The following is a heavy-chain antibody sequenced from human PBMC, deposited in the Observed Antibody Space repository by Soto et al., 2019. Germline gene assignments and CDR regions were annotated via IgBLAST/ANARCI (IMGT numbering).Heavy chain of an antibody. J-gene: IGHJ4*02. CDR3: AKNYFFGS. CDR1: GFTFSSFA. Sequence: GGSLRLSCAASGFTFSSFALSWARQAPGKGLEWVSSIGVSSDAYYADSVKGRFTISRDNSRNTLYLQLTTLRAEDTALYSCAKNYFFGSWGQGTLVTVSS. CDR2: IGVSSDA. V-gene: IGHV3-23*01.